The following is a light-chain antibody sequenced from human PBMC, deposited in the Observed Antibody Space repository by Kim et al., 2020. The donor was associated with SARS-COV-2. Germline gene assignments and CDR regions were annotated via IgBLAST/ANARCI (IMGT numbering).Light chain of an antibody. CDR3: QSYDSSNLNWV. CDR2: EDN. Sequence: TVTIHCTGSTGSIASNYVQWYQQRPGSAPTTVIYEDNQRPSGVPDRFSGSIDSSSNSASLTISGLKTEDEADYYCQSYDSSNLNWVFGGGTQLTVL. CDR1: TGSIASNY. V-gene: IGLV6-57*02. J-gene: IGLJ3*02.